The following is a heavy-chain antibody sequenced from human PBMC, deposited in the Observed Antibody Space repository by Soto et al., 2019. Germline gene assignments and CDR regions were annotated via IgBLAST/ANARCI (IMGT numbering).Heavy chain of an antibody. V-gene: IGHV3-15*01. CDR1: GFTFSNPW. J-gene: IGHJ4*02. Sequence: EVQLVESGGGLVKPGGSLRLSGAASGFTFSNPWMTWVGQAPGKGLEWVGRVKRKTVGGTINYVAPVKDRFTISRDDSKNTLYLQMNSLKTEDTAVYYCIGTYSGSSMRFDYWGQGTLVTVSS. CDR2: VKRKTVGGTI. D-gene: IGHD5-12*01. CDR3: IGTYSGSSMRFDY.